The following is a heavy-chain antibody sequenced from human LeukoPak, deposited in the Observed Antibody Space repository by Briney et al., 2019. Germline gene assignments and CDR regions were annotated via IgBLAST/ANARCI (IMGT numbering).Heavy chain of an antibody. CDR1: GGSFSGYY. CDR2: INHSGST. J-gene: IGHJ4*02. D-gene: IGHD6-25*01. Sequence: SETLSLTCAVYGGSFSGYYWSWIRQPPGKGLEWIGEINHSGSTNYNPSLKSRVTISVDTSKNQFSLKLSSVTAADTAVYYCARQGIAADSTIPVGFDYWGQGTLVTVSS. V-gene: IGHV4-34*01. CDR3: ARQGIAADSTIPVGFDY.